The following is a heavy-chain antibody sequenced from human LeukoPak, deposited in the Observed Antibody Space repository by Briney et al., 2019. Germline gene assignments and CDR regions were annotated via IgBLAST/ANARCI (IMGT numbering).Heavy chain of an antibody. CDR1: GFTFSSYG. D-gene: IGHD3-22*01. CDR2: ISYDGSNK. V-gene: IGHV3-30*18. Sequence: GGSLRLSCAASGFTFSSYGMHWVRQAPGKGLEWVAVISYDGSNKYYADSVKGRFTISRDNSKNTLYLQMNSLRAEDTAVYYCAKGGTTMIGSTGIDYWGQGNPGHRLL. CDR3: AKGGTTMIGSTGIDY. J-gene: IGHJ4*02.